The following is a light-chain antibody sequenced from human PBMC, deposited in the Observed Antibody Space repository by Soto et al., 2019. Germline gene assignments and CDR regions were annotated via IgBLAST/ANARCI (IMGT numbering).Light chain of an antibody. V-gene: IGLV1-40*01. Sequence: QSVLTQPPSVSGAPGQRVTISCTGSSSNIGAGYDVHWYQHLPGRAPKLLIFGNSHRPSGVPDRFSGSKSVTSASLAITGLQAEDEADYYCQSYDSSLSIYVFGAGTKV. J-gene: IGLJ1*01. CDR2: GNS. CDR3: QSYDSSLSIYV. CDR1: SSNIGAGYD.